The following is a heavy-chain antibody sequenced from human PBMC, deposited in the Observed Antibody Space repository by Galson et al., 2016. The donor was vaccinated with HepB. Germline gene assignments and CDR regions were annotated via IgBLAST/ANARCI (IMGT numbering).Heavy chain of an antibody. Sequence: SVKVSCKASGYTFTSYCMHWVRQAPGQGLEWMGMINPSGGRTSYAQKFQGRVTMTRDTSTSTVYMELSSLRSEDTAVYDCARGAGDYDFWGGHYQGVAYYYNPFAVWGQGPTVTVSS. CDR3: ARGAGDYDFWGGHYQGVAYYYNPFAV. J-gene: IGHJ6*02. V-gene: IGHV1-46*01. CDR2: INPSGGRT. CDR1: GYTFTSYC. D-gene: IGHD3-3*01.